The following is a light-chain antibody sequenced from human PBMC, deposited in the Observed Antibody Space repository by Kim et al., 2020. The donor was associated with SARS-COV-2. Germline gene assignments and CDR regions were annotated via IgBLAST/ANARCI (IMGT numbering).Light chain of an antibody. V-gene: IGKV2-30*01. CDR2: KIS. CDR1: QSLVYSDGNIY. J-gene: IGKJ5*01. Sequence: DVVMTQSPLSLPVTLGQTASISCRSSQSLVYSDGNIYLNWFQQRPGQSPRRLFYKISNRDSGVPDRFSGSGSGTDFTLKISRVEAEDVVVYYCMQSTHWPHTFGQGTRLEIK. CDR3: MQSTHWPHT.